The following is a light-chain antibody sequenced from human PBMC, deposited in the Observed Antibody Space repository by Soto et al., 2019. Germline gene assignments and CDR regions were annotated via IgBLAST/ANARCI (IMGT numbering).Light chain of an antibody. CDR2: GNS. CDR3: QSYDSSLSGHYV. Sequence: QSVLTQPPSVSGAPGQRVTISCTGSSSNIGAGYDVHWYQQLPGTAPKLLIYGNSNRPSVVPDRFSGSKSGTSASLAITGLQAEDEADYYCQSYDSSLSGHYVFGTVTKLTVL. J-gene: IGLJ1*01. CDR1: SSNIGAGYD. V-gene: IGLV1-40*01.